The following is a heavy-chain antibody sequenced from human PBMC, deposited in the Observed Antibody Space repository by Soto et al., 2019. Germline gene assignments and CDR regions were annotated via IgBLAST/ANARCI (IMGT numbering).Heavy chain of an antibody. CDR1: GFTFSSYA. V-gene: IGHV3-23*01. Sequence: GGSLRLSCAASGFTFSSYAMSWVRQAPGKGLEWVSAISGSGGSTYYADSVKGRFTISRDNSKNTLYLQMNSLRAEDTAVYYCAKDLSALIMITFGGVIAPDAFDIWGQGTMVTVSS. CDR2: ISGSGGST. D-gene: IGHD3-16*02. CDR3: AKDLSALIMITFGGVIAPDAFDI. J-gene: IGHJ3*02.